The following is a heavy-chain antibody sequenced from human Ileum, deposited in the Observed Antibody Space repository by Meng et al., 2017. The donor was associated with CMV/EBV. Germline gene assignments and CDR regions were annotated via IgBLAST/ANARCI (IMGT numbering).Heavy chain of an antibody. J-gene: IGHJ5*02. V-gene: IGHV1-69*05. Sequence: SSVMVYCSASRGTFRSFAHAWVRPAPGQGLEWMRRIVPIFETAKYAQKSQGRVTITTDESKTTAYMELSNLRSEDTAMYYCSREPAWGQGTLVTVSS. CDR3: SREPA. CDR2: IVPIFETA. CDR1: RGTFRSFA.